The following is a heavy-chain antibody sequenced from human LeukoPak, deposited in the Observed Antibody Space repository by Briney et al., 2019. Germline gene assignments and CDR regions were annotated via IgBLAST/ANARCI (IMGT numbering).Heavy chain of an antibody. D-gene: IGHD3-16*01. V-gene: IGHV4-38-2*02. CDR2: IYHSGST. J-gene: IGHJ4*02. Sequence: SETLSLTCTVSGYSISSGYYWGWIRQPPGKGLEWIGSIYHSGSTYYNPSLKSRVTISVDPSKNQFSLKLGSVTAADTAVYYCARDSGGYWGQGTLVTVSS. CDR1: GYSISSGYY. CDR3: ARDSGGY.